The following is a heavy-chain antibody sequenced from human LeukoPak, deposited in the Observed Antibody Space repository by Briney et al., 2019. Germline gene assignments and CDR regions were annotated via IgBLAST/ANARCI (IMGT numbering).Heavy chain of an antibody. CDR3: ARDSLRRFDY. CDR2: INEDGSER. CDR1: GFTFSSCW. J-gene: IGHJ4*02. Sequence: GGSLRLSCAASGFTFSSCWMTWVRQAPGKGLEWMASINEDGSERHYMDSVKGRFTISRDNDKNSLYLQMNSLRADDTAVYYCARDSLRRFDYWGQGTLVTVSS. V-gene: IGHV3-7*05.